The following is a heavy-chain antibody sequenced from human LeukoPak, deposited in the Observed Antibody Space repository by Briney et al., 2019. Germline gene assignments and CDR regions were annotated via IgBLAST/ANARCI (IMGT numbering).Heavy chain of an antibody. V-gene: IGHV1-46*01. Sequence: ASVKVSRMSSGYTFTNFYMHWLRQAPGQGLEWVALISPTGGRTWFAEKFQGRIILTRDMSTSTDYMELSSLRSDDTAVYYCARDGWSLYDGSGSYREAGGYWGQGTLVTVSS. J-gene: IGHJ4*02. CDR3: ARDGWSLYDGSGSYREAGGY. CDR1: GYTFTNFY. CDR2: ISPTGGRT. D-gene: IGHD3-10*01.